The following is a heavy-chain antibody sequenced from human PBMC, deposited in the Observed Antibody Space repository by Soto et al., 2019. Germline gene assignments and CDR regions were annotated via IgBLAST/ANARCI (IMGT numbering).Heavy chain of an antibody. V-gene: IGHV6-1*01. J-gene: IGHJ6*02. D-gene: IGHD3-10*01. Sequence: PSQTLSLTCAISGDSVSSNSAAWNWIRQSPSRGLEWLGRTYYRSKWYNDCAVSVKSRITINPDTSKNQFSLQLNSVTPEDTAVYYCARDDMVRGVIYPYGMDVWGQGTTVTVSS. CDR2: TYYRSKWYN. CDR3: ARDDMVRGVIYPYGMDV. CDR1: GDSVSSNSAA.